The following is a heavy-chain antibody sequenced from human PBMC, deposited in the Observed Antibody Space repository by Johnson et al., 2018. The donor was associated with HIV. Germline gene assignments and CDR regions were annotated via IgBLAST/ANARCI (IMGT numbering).Heavy chain of an antibody. Sequence: MLLVESGGVVVQPGGTLRLSCAASGFTFSSYAMSWVRQAPGKGLEWVSAISGSGGSPYYADSVKVRFPISRDNSKNTLYLKMNSLSAEDTAVDYCARVPSAAAGSRGGAFDIWGQGTMVTVSS. D-gene: IGHD6-13*01. CDR2: ISGSGGSP. J-gene: IGHJ3*02. CDR1: GFTFSSYA. V-gene: IGHV3-23*04. CDR3: ARVPSAAAGSRGGAFDI.